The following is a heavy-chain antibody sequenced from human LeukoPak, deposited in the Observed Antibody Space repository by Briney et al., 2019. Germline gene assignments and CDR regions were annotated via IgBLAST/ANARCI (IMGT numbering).Heavy chain of an antibody. CDR2: IYYSGST. D-gene: IGHD3-10*01. Sequence: SETLSLTCTVSGGSISSYYWSWIRQPPGKGLEWIGYIYYSGSTNYNPSLKSRVTISVDTSKNQFSLKLSSVTAADTAVYYCARVVDYYGSGSYFDYWGQGTLGTVSS. V-gene: IGHV4-59*01. CDR3: ARVVDYYGSGSYFDY. J-gene: IGHJ4*02. CDR1: GGSISSYY.